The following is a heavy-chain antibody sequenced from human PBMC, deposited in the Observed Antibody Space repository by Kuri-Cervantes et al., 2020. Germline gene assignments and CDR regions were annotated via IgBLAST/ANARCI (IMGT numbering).Heavy chain of an antibody. J-gene: IGHJ4*02. CDR3: AKGPTIIAVAGEFDY. Sequence: GESLKISCAASGFTFSSYAMHWVRQAPGKGLEWVAVISYDGSNKYYADSVKGRFTISRDNSKNTLYLQMNSLRAEDTAVYYCAKGPTIIAVAGEFDYWGQGTLVTVFS. CDR2: ISYDGSNK. V-gene: IGHV3-30*07. CDR1: GFTFSSYA. D-gene: IGHD6-19*01.